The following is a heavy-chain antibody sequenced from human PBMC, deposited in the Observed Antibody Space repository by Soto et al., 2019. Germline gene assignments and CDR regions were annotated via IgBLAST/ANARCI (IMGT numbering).Heavy chain of an antibody. CDR3: AKDAVGGDYGYYYGMDV. CDR1: GCNCSSYA. D-gene: IGHD4-17*01. CDR2: ISGSGGST. J-gene: IGHJ6*02. Sequence: GGFLRLSCAASGCNCSSYAMSWVRQAPGKGLEWVSAISGSGGSTYYADSVKGRFTISRDNSKNTLYLQMNSLRAEDTAVYYCAKDAVGGDYGYYYGMDVWGQGTTVTVSS. V-gene: IGHV3-23*01.